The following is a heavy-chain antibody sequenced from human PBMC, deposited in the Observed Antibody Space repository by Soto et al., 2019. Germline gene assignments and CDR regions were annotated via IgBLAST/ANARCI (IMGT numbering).Heavy chain of an antibody. CDR2: ITSSSSTI. Sequence: GGSLRLSCAASGFTFSSYSMSWVRQAPGKGLEWISYITSSSSTIYYADTVKGRFTISRDNAENSLYLQLNSLRDEDTDVYYCARDLGRYNSGCYLAVFDIWAKGTMVTVSS. CDR3: ARDLGRYNSGCYLAVFDI. J-gene: IGHJ3*02. D-gene: IGHD6-19*01. V-gene: IGHV3-48*02. CDR1: GFTFSSYS.